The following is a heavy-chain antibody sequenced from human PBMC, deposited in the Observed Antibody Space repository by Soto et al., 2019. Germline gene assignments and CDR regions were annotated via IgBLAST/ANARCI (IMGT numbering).Heavy chain of an antibody. Sequence: EVQLVESGGGLVQPGGSLRLSCAASGFTFSSYWMHWVRQAPGKGLEWVSRINTDGSGTTYADSVQGRFTISRDNAKYTLYLQMNSLRAEDTAVYYCAKPRNSGYDYTGYFDYWGQGTLVTVSS. D-gene: IGHD5-12*01. CDR1: GFTFSSYW. CDR3: AKPRNSGYDYTGYFDY. V-gene: IGHV3-74*01. J-gene: IGHJ4*02. CDR2: INTDGSGT.